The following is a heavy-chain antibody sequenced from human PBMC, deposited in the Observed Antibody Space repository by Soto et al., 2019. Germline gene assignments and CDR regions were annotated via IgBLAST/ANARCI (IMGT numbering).Heavy chain of an antibody. J-gene: IGHJ6*02. CDR2: MNPNSGNT. D-gene: IGHD6-13*01. Sequence: QVQLVQSGAEVKKPGASVKVSCKASGYTFTSYDINWVRQATGQGLEWMGWMNPNSGNTGYAQKFQGRVTMTKNTSLSTAYMELSSLRSEDTAVYYCAREGAAAALYGMDVWGQGTTVTVSS. CDR3: AREGAAAALYGMDV. V-gene: IGHV1-8*01. CDR1: GYTFTSYD.